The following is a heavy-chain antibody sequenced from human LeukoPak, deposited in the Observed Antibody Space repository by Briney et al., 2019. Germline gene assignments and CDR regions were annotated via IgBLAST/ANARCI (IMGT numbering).Heavy chain of an antibody. D-gene: IGHD6-19*01. V-gene: IGHV3-23*01. J-gene: IGHJ4*02. CDR2: ISGSGGST. Sequence: GGSLRLSCAASGFTFSSYSMNWVRQAPGKGLEWVSAISGSGGSTYYADSVKGRFTISRDNSKNTLYLQMNSLRAEDTAVYYCAKVTTISSGWYHFDYWGQGTLVTVSS. CDR3: AKVTTISSGWYHFDY. CDR1: GFTFSSYS.